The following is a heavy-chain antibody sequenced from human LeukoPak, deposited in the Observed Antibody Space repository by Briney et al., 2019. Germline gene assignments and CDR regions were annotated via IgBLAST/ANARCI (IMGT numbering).Heavy chain of an antibody. CDR2: INSDGSST. Sequence: GGSLKLSCAASGFTFSSYWMHWVRQAPGKGLVWVSRINSDGSSTSYADSVKGRFTISRDNAKNTLSLQMNSLRGADAAVYEGARVVATIDYWGQGTLVTVSS. CDR1: GFTFSSYW. D-gene: IGHD5-12*01. J-gene: IGHJ4*02. V-gene: IGHV3-74*01. CDR3: ARVVATIDY.